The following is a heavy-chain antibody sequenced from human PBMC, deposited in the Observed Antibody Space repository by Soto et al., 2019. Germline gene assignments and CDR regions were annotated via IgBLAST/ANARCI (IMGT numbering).Heavy chain of an antibody. J-gene: IGHJ5*02. D-gene: IGHD6-13*01. V-gene: IGHV3-66*01. CDR1: GVTVSSNY. Sequence: GGSLRLSCAASGVTVSSNYMNWVRQAPGKGLEWVSIISSSSSTYYADSVKGRLTFSRDNAKNTLYLQMNSPRDEDTAMYYCARDVRQQLVRWFDPWGQGTLVTVS. CDR2: ISSSSST. CDR3: ARDVRQQLVRWFDP.